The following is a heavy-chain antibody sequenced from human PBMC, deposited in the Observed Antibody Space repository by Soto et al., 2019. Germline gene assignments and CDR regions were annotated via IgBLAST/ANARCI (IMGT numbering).Heavy chain of an antibody. CDR3: ARGGWLHCSSTSCYARSFDY. J-gene: IGHJ4*02. D-gene: IGHD2-2*01. V-gene: IGHV4-34*01. Sequence: QVQLQQWGAGLLKPSETLSLTCAVYGGSFSGYYWSWIRQPPGKGLEWIGEINHSGSTNYNPSLKSRVTISVDTSKNQFSLKLSSVTAADTAVYYCARGGWLHCSSTSCYARSFDYWGQGTLVTVSS. CDR1: GGSFSGYY. CDR2: INHSGST.